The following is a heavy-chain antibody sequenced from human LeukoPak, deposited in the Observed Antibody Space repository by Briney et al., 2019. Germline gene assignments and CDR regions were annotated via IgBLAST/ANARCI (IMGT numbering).Heavy chain of an antibody. D-gene: IGHD2-2*01. V-gene: IGHV3-23*01. J-gene: IGHJ5*01. CDR1: GFPFSSYA. Sequence: GGSLRLSCAASGFPFSSYAVSWVRQAPGRGVEWVSGIRGSGGSTYYADSVKGRFTISRDSSKNTLYLQMNDLRVEDKAVYYCARSGHDLYQTFDSWGHGTLITVSS. CDR2: IRGSGGST. CDR3: ARSGHDLYQTFDS.